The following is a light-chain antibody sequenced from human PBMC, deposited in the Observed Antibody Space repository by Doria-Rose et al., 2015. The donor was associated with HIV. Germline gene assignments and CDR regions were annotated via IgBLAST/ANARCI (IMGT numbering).Light chain of an antibody. CDR1: QSLLYTSKNY. CDR2: WAS. V-gene: IGKV4-1*01. J-gene: IGKJ3*01. CDR3: QQYYDTPS. Sequence: DIRVTQSPESLGMSLGERATLNCKSNQSLLYTSKNYLAWYQQKQGQPSTLLIYWASTRQSGVPARFSGSGSGTDFTLAISSLEAEDVAVYYCQQYYDTPSFGPGTTVDIK.